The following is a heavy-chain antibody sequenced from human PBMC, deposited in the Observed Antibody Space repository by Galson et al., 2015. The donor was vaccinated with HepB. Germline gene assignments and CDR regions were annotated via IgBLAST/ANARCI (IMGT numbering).Heavy chain of an antibody. CDR1: GFTFSSYA. V-gene: IGHV3-23*01. CDR3: AKDMDTAMVPFDY. J-gene: IGHJ4*02. CDR2: ISGSGGST. Sequence: SLRLSCAASGFTFSSYAMSWVRQAPGKGLEWVSVISGSGGSTYYADSVKGRFTISRDNSKNTLYLQMNSLRAEDTAVYYCAKDMDTAMVPFDYWGQGTLVTVSS. D-gene: IGHD5-18*01.